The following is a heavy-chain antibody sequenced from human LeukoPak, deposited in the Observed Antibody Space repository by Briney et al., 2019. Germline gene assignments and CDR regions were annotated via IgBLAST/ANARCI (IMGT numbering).Heavy chain of an antibody. CDR2: IRYDGTNK. CDR3: ARAVTPDAFDI. V-gene: IGHV3-30*02. Sequence: GGSLRLSCAASGFTFSSFGMHWLRQAPGKGLEWVALIRYDGTNKYFADSVKGRFTISRDTSKNTLYLQMNSLRAEDTAVYYCARAVTPDAFDIWGQGTMVTVSS. J-gene: IGHJ3*02. D-gene: IGHD4-17*01. CDR1: GFTFSSFG.